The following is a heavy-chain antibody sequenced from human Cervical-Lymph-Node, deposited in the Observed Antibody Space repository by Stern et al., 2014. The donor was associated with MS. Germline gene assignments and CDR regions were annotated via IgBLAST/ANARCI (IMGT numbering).Heavy chain of an antibody. Sequence: VQLVESGSELKKPGASVKVSCKASGYTFTSYAMKWVRQAPGQGLAWMGWINTKTGDPTYAPGFTGRFVFSLDTSVSTAYLQISGQRAEDSAVYYCATVSSADYPYWGQGTLVTVSS. J-gene: IGHJ4*02. CDR1: GYTFTSYA. D-gene: IGHD4/OR15-4a*01. CDR3: ATVSSADYPY. V-gene: IGHV7-4-1*02. CDR2: INTKTGDP.